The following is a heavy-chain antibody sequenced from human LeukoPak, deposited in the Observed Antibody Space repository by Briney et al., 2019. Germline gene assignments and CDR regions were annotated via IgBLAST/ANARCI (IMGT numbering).Heavy chain of an antibody. Sequence: PGGSLRLSCAASGFTXGSYWMHWVRQXPGKGLVWVSRINSDGSITNYADSVKGRFTISRDNAKNTLYLQLNSLRAEDTAMYYCARVYLVTYPSDFWGQGTLVTVSS. CDR1: GFTXGSYW. CDR2: INSDGSIT. D-gene: IGHD3-9*01. CDR3: ARVYLVTYPSDF. V-gene: IGHV3-74*01. J-gene: IGHJ4*02.